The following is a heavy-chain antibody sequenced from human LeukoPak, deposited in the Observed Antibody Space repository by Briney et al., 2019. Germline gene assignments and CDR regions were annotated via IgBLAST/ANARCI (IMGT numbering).Heavy chain of an antibody. V-gene: IGHV1-2*02. J-gene: IGHJ6*03. D-gene: IGHD3-16*02. CDR1: GYTFTGYC. CDR3: ARALYPPYYYYYMDV. Sequence: ASVKVSCKASGYTFTGYCMHWVRQAPGQGLEWMGWINPNSGGTNYAQKFQGRVTMTRDTSISTAYMELSRLRSDDTAVYYCARALYPPYYYYYMDVWGKGTTVTVSS. CDR2: INPNSGGT.